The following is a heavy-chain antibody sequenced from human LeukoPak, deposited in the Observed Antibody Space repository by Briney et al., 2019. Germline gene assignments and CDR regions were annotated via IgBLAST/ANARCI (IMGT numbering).Heavy chain of an antibody. CDR3: AKLGIGNNWDIDDH. CDR1: GGSLGGYS. V-gene: IGHV4-34*01. J-gene: IGHJ4*02. CDR2: INHSGST. D-gene: IGHD1-1*01. Sequence: SETLSLTCAVYGGSLGGYSWSWIRQSPGKGLEWIGEINHSGSTNYNPSLKSRVTISVDTSKNQFSLKLSSVTAADTAVYYCAKLGIGNNWDIDDHWGQGTLVTVSS.